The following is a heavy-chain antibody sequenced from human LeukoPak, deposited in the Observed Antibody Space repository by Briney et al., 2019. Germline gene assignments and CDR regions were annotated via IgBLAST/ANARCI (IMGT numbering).Heavy chain of an antibody. J-gene: IGHJ5*02. Sequence: SETLSLTCTVSGGSISSYYWSWIRQTPGKGLEWIGYIYYSGSTNYNPSLKSRVTISVDTSKNQFSLKLSSVTAADTAVYYCAGFNFDWLSHTNWFDPWGQGTLVTVSS. V-gene: IGHV4-59*01. CDR1: GGSISSYY. CDR3: AGFNFDWLSHTNWFDP. D-gene: IGHD3-9*01. CDR2: IYYSGST.